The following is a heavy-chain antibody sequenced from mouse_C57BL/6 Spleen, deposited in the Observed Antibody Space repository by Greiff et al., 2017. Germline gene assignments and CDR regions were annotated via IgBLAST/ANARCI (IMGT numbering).Heavy chain of an antibody. Sequence: VQVVESGPGLVAPSQSLSITCTVSGFSLTSYGVHWVRQPPGKGLEWLVVIWSDGSTTYNSALKSRLSISKDNSKSQVFLKMNSLQTDDTAMYYCARHYGNYDYYAMDYWGQGTSVTVSS. D-gene: IGHD2-1*01. CDR1: GFSLTSYG. V-gene: IGHV2-6-1*01. J-gene: IGHJ4*01. CDR2: IWSDGST. CDR3: ARHYGNYDYYAMDY.